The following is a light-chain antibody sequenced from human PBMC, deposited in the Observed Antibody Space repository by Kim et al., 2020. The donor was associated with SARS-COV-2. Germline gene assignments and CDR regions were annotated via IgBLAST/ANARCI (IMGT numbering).Light chain of an antibody. Sequence: RVMTQSPGPLSVSPGERATLSCRASQSVGVNLAWYQHKPGQAPRLLLYGASSRATGVPARFSGSGSGTEYALTISSLQSEDYAFYYCRQYDTYFPWTFGQGTKVDIK. CDR3: RQYDTYFPWT. CDR1: QSVGVN. V-gene: IGKV3-15*01. CDR2: GAS. J-gene: IGKJ1*01.